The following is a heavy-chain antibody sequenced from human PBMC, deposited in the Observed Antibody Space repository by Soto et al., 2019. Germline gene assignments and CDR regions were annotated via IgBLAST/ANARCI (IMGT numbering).Heavy chain of an antibody. CDR1: GGSISSGGYY. CDR2: IYYSGST. V-gene: IGHV4-31*03. J-gene: IGHJ6*02. CDR3: ARDSPRGTAMVTDYYYGMDV. Sequence: QVQLQESGPGLVKPSQTLSLTCTVSGGSISSGGYYWSWIRQHPGKGLEWIGYIYYSGSTYYNQSLKSRVTISVDTSKNQFSLKLSSVTAADTAVYYCARDSPRGTAMVTDYYYGMDVWGQGTTVTVSS. D-gene: IGHD5-18*01.